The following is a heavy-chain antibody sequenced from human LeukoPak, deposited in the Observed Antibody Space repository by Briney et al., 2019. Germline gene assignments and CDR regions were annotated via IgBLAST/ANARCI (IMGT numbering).Heavy chain of an antibody. D-gene: IGHD3-9*01. V-gene: IGHV5-51*01. J-gene: IGHJ6*03. CDR3: ARSGYYDILTGFWYYYMDV. CDR2: IYPGDSET. CDR1: GYSFTSYW. Sequence: GESLKISCKGSGYSFTSYWIGWVRQMPGKGLEWMGIIYPGDSETTYSPSFQGQVTISADKSISTAYLQWSSLKASDTAMYYCARSGYYDILTGFWYYYMDVWGKGTTVTISS.